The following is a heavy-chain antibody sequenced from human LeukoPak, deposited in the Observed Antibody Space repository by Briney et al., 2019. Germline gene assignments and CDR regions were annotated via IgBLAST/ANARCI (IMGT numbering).Heavy chain of an antibody. CDR2: ISSSGSTM. CDR1: GFTFSNYA. CDR3: ARDPGSGYEEHFDY. D-gene: IGHD5-12*01. V-gene: IGHV3-11*01. Sequence: PGGSLRLSCAASGFTFSNYAMSWVRQAPGKGLEWVSYISSSGSTMYYTDSVKGRFTISRDNAKDSLYLQMNSLRAEDTAVYYCARDPGSGYEEHFDYWGQGTLVTASS. J-gene: IGHJ4*02.